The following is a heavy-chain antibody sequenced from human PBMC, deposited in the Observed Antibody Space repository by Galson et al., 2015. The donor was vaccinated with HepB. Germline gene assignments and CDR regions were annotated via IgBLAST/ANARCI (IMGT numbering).Heavy chain of an antibody. D-gene: IGHD3-22*01. CDR2: IIPILGIA. V-gene: IGHV1-69*04. J-gene: IGHJ4*02. CDR3: ARDPAQHYYDSSGYYQIDY. Sequence: SVKVSCKASGGTFSSYAISWVRQAPGQGLEWMGRIIPILGIANYAQKFQGRVTITADKSTSTAYMELSSLRSEDTAVYYCARDPAQHYYDSSGYYQIDYWGQGTLVTVSS. CDR1: GGTFSSYA.